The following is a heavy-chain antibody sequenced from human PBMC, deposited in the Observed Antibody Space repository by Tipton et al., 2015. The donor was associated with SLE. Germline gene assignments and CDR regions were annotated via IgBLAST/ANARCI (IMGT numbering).Heavy chain of an antibody. CDR3: VRDVDIVATMGHSRAFDI. D-gene: IGHD5-12*01. CDR2: IYYSGST. Sequence: TLSLTCTVSGGSISSSSYYWGWIRQPPGRGLEWIGSIYYSGSTNYNPSLKSRVTMSVDTSKNQFSLKLSSVTAADTAAYYCVRDVDIVATMGHSRAFDIWGQGTMVTVSS. CDR1: GGSISSSSYY. J-gene: IGHJ3*02. V-gene: IGHV4-39*07.